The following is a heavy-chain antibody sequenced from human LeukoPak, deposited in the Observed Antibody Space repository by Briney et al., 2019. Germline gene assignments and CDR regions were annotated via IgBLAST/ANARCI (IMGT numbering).Heavy chain of an antibody. Sequence: SETLSLTCAVYGGSFSGYYWSWIRQPPGKGLEWIGEINHSGSTNYNPSLKSRVTISVDTSKNQFSLKLSSVTAADTAVYHCARVVRAGTRGDYWGQGTLVTVSS. CDR1: GGSFSGYY. D-gene: IGHD1-1*01. J-gene: IGHJ4*02. CDR3: ARVVRAGTRGDY. V-gene: IGHV4-34*01. CDR2: INHSGST.